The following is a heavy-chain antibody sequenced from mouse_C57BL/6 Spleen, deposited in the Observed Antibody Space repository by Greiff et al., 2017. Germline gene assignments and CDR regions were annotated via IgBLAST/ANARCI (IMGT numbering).Heavy chain of an antibody. CDR3: ARSPSYDYDAWFAY. D-gene: IGHD2-4*01. Sequence: VQLQQSGPELVKPGASVTISCKASGYSFTGYYMNWVKQSPEKSLEWIGEINPSTGGTTYNQKFKAKATLTVDKSSSTAYMQLTSLTSEDSAVYDCARSPSYDYDAWFAYWGQGTLVTVSA. CDR2: INPSTGGT. V-gene: IGHV1-42*01. J-gene: IGHJ3*01. CDR1: GYSFTGYY.